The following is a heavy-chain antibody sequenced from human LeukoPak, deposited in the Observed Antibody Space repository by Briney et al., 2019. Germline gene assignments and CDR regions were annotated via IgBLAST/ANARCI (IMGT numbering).Heavy chain of an antibody. D-gene: IGHD3-22*01. J-gene: IGHJ4*02. V-gene: IGHV3-21*04. CDR1: GFTFSSYS. CDR3: AKGWGGRYYDSSGYYDY. Sequence: PGGSLRLSCAASGFTFSSYSMNWVRQAPGKGLEWVSSISSSSSYIYYADSVKGRFTISRDNAKNSLYLQMNSLRAEDTALYYCAKGWGGRYYDSSGYYDYWGQGTLVTVSS. CDR2: ISSSSSYI.